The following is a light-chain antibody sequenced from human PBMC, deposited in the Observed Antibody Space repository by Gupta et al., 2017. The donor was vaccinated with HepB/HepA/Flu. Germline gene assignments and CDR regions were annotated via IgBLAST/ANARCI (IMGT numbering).Light chain of an antibody. J-gene: IGKJ4*01. CDR3: QQYDTLPT. CDR1: QDISNY. CDR2: DAS. V-gene: IGKV1-33*01. Sequence: DIQMTQSPSSLSASVGDRVTITCQASQDISNYLNWYQQKPGKAPKLLIYDASNLETGVPSRFSGSGSGTDFTFTIISLQPEDIATYYCQQYDTLPTFGGGTKVEIK.